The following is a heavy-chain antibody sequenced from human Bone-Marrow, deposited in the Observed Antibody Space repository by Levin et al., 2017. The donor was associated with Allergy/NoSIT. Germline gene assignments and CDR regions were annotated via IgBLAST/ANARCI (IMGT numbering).Heavy chain of an antibody. CDR1: GFTFIDYY. J-gene: IGHJ6*02. Sequence: LSLTCAASGFTFIDYYMTWIRQAPGKGLEWVSYISSHGSTIYYTDSVKGRFTISRDNAKDSLFLQMNSLRAEDTAIYYCARDLMITSGGSGMDVWGQGTTVTVSS. V-gene: IGHV3-11*01. CDR2: ISSHGSTI. CDR3: ARDLMITSGGSGMDV. D-gene: IGHD3-16*01.